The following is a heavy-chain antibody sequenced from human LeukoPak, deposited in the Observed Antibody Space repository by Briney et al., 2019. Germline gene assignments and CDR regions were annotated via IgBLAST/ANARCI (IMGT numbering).Heavy chain of an antibody. Sequence: GGSLRLSCAASGFTFSSYAMHWVRQAPGKGLEWVAVISHDGSNKYYADSVKGRFTISRDNSKNTLYLQMNSLRAEDTAVYYCARGGWHDSGGYYLQPVDYWGQGTLVTVSS. CDR3: ARGGWHDSGGYYLQPVDY. D-gene: IGHD3-22*01. V-gene: IGHV3-30*04. CDR2: ISHDGSNK. J-gene: IGHJ4*02. CDR1: GFTFSSYA.